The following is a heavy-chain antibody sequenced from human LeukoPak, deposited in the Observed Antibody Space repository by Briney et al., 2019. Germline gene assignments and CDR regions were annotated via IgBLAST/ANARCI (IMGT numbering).Heavy chain of an antibody. D-gene: IGHD5-24*01. CDR2: INPNSGGT. J-gene: IGHJ4*02. CDR1: GYTFTGYY. CDR3: ARVLEGRWLQFGEVDY. Sequence: ASVKVSCKASGYTFTGYYMHWVRQAPGQGLEWMGWINPNSGGTNYAQKFQGRVTMTRDTSISTAYMGLSRLRSDDTAVYYCARVLEGRWLQFGEVDYWGQGTLVTGSS. V-gene: IGHV1-2*02.